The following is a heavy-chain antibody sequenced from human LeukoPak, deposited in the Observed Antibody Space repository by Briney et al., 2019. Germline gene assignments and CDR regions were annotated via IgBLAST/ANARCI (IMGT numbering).Heavy chain of an antibody. CDR3: ARAAGSGSIAAAGTSYNWFDP. J-gene: IGHJ5*02. V-gene: IGHV1-8*01. CDR2: MNPNSGDT. D-gene: IGHD6-13*01. CDR1: GYTFTSYD. Sequence: ASVKVSCKASGYTFTSYDINWVRQATGQGLEWMGWMNPNSGDTGYAQNFQGRVTMTRDTSISTAYMELSSLRSEDTAVYYCARAAGSGSIAAAGTSYNWFDPWGQGTLVTVSS.